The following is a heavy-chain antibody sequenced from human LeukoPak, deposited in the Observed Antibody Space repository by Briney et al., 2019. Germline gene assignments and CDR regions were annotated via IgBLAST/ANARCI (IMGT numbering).Heavy chain of an antibody. Sequence: GGSLRLSCAASGFTFSSYAMSWVRQAPGKGLEWVSAISGSGGSTYYADSVKGRFTISRDNSTSTLYLQMNSLRAEDTAVYYCAKGIHGGNSDDAFDIWGQGTMVTVSS. CDR3: AKGIHGGNSDDAFDI. CDR1: GFTFSSYA. CDR2: ISGSGGST. V-gene: IGHV3-23*01. D-gene: IGHD4-23*01. J-gene: IGHJ3*02.